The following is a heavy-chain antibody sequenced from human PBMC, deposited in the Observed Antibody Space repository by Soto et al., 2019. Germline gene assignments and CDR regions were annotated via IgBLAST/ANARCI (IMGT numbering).Heavy chain of an antibody. CDR1: GGSISSSSYF. V-gene: IGHV4-39*01. CDR3: ARHRSDFWFDP. Sequence: QLQLQESGPGLVKPSETLSLTCTVSGGSISSSSYFWGWIRQPPGKGLEWIGSIYYSGSTYYNPSXKXXVPVSVDTSKNQFSLKLSSVTAADTAVYYCARHRSDFWFDPWGQGTLVTVSS. J-gene: IGHJ5*02. D-gene: IGHD2-15*01. CDR2: IYYSGST.